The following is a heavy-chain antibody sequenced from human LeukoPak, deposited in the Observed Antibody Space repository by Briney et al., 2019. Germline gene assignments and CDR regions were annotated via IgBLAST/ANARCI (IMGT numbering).Heavy chain of an antibody. D-gene: IGHD3-22*01. J-gene: IGHJ2*01. Sequence: GGSLRLSCAASGFTFSSYWMSWVRQAPGKGLEWVANIKQDGGEIYYVDSVKGRFTISRDNAKNSLSLQMNSLRAEDTAVYYCARDVDFYYDSSGYPIRYFDLWGRGTMVTVSS. V-gene: IGHV3-7*01. CDR1: GFTFSSYW. CDR3: ARDVDFYYDSSGYPIRYFDL. CDR2: IKQDGGEI.